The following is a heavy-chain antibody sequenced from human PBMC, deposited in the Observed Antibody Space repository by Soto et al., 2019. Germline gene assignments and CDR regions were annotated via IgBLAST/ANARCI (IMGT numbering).Heavy chain of an antibody. D-gene: IGHD5-18*01. V-gene: IGHV3-23*01. J-gene: IGHJ6*02. CDR2: ISGSGSAT. CDR3: VKERYAQLWLEDYGMDV. Sequence: EVQLLESGGDLVQPGGSLRLSCEASGFTFNSYAMNWVRQTPGKRLEWVSGISGSGSATFYADSVKGRFTISRDNSKNTLYLQMNNLRTEDTALYYCVKERYAQLWLEDYGMDVWGQGTTVTV. CDR1: GFTFNSYA.